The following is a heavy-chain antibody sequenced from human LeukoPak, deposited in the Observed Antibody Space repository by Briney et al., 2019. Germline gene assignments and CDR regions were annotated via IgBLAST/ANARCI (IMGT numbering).Heavy chain of an antibody. D-gene: IGHD5-18*01. Sequence: SETLSLTCTVSGGSISSYYWSWIRQPPGKGLEWIGYIYYSGSTNYNPSLKSRVTISVDTSKNQFSLKLSSVTAADTAVYYCARPRGYSYGWDAFDIWDQGTMVTVSS. CDR3: ARPRGYSYGWDAFDI. CDR2: IYYSGST. CDR1: GGSISSYY. V-gene: IGHV4-59*08. J-gene: IGHJ3*02.